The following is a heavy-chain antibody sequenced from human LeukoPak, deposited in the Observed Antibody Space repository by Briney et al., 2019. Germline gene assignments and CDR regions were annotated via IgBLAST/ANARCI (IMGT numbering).Heavy chain of an antibody. J-gene: IGHJ4*02. Sequence: GGSLRLSCAASGFTFSSYGMSWVRQAPGKGLEWVSAISGSGGSTYYADSVKGRFTISRDNSENTLYLQMNSLRAEDTAVYYCAKVRGSGWFPLPYYFDYWGQGTLVTVSS. CDR3: AKVRGSGWFPLPYYFDY. V-gene: IGHV3-23*01. D-gene: IGHD6-19*01. CDR1: GFTFSSYG. CDR2: ISGSGGST.